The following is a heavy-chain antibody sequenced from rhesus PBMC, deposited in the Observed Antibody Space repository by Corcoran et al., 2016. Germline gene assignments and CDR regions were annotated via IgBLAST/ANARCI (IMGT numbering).Heavy chain of an antibody. J-gene: IGHJ4*01. Sequence: QLQLQESGPGLVKPSETLSLTCAVSGGSIRGDYGWSWLRQPPGKGLEWIGHIFGSIGSTYYNPSLKSRVTISTDTSKNQFSLKLSSVTAADTAVYYGARYVNFRGGSGRDYFDYWGQGVLVTVSS. D-gene: IGHD3-16*01. CDR1: GGSIRGDYG. CDR3: ARYVNFRGGSGRDYFDY. V-gene: IGHV4S7*01. CDR2: IFGSIGST.